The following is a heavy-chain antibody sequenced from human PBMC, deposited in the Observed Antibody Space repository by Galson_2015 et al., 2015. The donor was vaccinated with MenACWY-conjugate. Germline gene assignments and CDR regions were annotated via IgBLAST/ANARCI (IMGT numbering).Heavy chain of an antibody. CDR2: TYYRSKWYN. Sequence: CAISGDSVSSNSAAWNWIRQSPSRGLEWLGRTYYRSKWYNDYAVSVKSRITINPDTSKNQFSLQLNSVTPEDTAVYYCARGGSAYEVSDRGWFDPWGQGTLVTVSS. J-gene: IGHJ5*02. CDR3: ARGGSAYEVSDRGWFDP. D-gene: IGHD3-10*01. V-gene: IGHV6-1*01. CDR1: GDSVSSNSAA.